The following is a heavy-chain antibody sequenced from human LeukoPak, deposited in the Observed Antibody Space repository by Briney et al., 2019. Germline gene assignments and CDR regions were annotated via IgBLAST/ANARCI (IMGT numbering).Heavy chain of an antibody. CDR3: TRRRGSGWFLDY. CDR1: GGSISSGGYY. J-gene: IGHJ4*02. Sequence: SETLSLTCTVSGGSISSGGYYWSWIRQHPGKGLEWIGYIYYSGSTYYNPSLKSRVTISVDTSKNQFSLKLSSVTAGDTAVYYWTRRRGSGWFLDYWGQGTLVTVSS. CDR2: IYYSGST. V-gene: IGHV4-31*03. D-gene: IGHD6-19*01.